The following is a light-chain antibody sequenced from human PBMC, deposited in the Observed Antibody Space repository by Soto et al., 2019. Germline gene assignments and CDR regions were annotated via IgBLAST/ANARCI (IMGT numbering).Light chain of an antibody. Sequence: DIQMTQAPSTLSASIGDRVMITCRASQSISHWLAWYQQKPGKAPKLLIYKASTLKSGVPSRFSGSGSGTELTLTISRLQPDDFATYYCKHYSSXSEAFGQGTKV. CDR2: KAS. CDR1: QSISHW. V-gene: IGKV1-5*03. CDR3: KHYSSXSEA. J-gene: IGKJ1*01.